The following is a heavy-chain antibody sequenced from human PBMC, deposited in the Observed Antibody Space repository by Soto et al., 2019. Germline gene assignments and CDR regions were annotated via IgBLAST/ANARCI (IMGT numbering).Heavy chain of an antibody. CDR2: IYYNGST. J-gene: IGHJ4*02. CDR3: ARDNYDYDLYYFDY. D-gene: IGHD5-12*01. V-gene: IGHV4-30-4*01. CDR1: GGPISSGDSY. Sequence: LSLTCTGSGGPISSGDSYWSWIRQPPGKGLEWIGYIYYNGSTSYNPSLKSRVAISVDTSKNQFSLKLSSVTAADTAVYYCARDNYDYDLYYFDYWGQGTLVTVSS.